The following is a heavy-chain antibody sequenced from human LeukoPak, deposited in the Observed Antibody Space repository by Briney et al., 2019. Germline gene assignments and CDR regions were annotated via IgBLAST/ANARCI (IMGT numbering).Heavy chain of an antibody. J-gene: IGHJ5*02. CDR2: IYYSGTT. Sequence: SETLSLTCTVSGVSIADYYWSWIRQPPGKGLEWIAYIYYSGTTIYNPSLKSRVTISIDTPNQQFSLSLTSVTAADTALYFCARHPRWPRYGSGNNWFNTWGQGTLVTVSS. CDR1: GVSIADYY. V-gene: IGHV4-59*08. CDR3: ARHPRWPRYGSGNNWFNT. D-gene: IGHD3-10*01.